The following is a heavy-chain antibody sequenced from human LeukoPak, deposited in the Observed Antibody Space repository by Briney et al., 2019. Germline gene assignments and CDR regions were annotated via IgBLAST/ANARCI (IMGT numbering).Heavy chain of an antibody. Sequence: SETLSLTCAVYGGSCSGYYWSWIRQPPGKGLEWIGEINHSGSTNYNPSLKSRVTISVDTSKNQFSLKLSSVTAADTVVYYCARTMVRGVIMAWGQGTLVTVSS. CDR1: GGSCSGYY. D-gene: IGHD3-10*01. CDR2: INHSGST. V-gene: IGHV4-34*01. J-gene: IGHJ5*02. CDR3: ARTMVRGVIMA.